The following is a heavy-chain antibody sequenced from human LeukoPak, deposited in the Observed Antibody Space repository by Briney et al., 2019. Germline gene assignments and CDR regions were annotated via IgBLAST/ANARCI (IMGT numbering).Heavy chain of an antibody. V-gene: IGHV5-51*01. D-gene: IGHD3-22*01. Sequence: GESLKISCKGSGYSFTSHWIVWARQMPGKGLEWMGIIYPGDSDTRYSPSFQGHVTISVDKSISTAYLQWSSLKASDTAMYYCARQEVSYDTRGYNDAFDSWGQGTVVTVSS. J-gene: IGHJ3*02. CDR1: GYSFTSHW. CDR3: ARQEVSYDTRGYNDAFDS. CDR2: IYPGDSDT.